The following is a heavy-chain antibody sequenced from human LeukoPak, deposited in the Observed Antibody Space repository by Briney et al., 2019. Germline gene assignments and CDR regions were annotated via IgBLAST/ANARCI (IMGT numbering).Heavy chain of an antibody. J-gene: IGHJ5*02. Sequence: GASEKVSCKASGGTFSSYAISWVRQAPGQGLEWMGGIIPIFGTANYAQKFQGRVTITTDESTSTAYMELSSLRSEDTAVYYCARAASTSIAAAGWFDPWGQGTLVTVSS. CDR1: GGTFSSYA. CDR2: IIPIFGTA. D-gene: IGHD6-13*01. V-gene: IGHV1-69*05. CDR3: ARAASTSIAAAGWFDP.